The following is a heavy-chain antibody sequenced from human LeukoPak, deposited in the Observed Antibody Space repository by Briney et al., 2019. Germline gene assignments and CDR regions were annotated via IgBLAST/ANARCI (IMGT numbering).Heavy chain of an antibody. CDR2: ISAYNGNT. Sequence: ASVKVSCKASGYTFTSYGISWVRQAPGQGLEWMGWISAYNGNTNYAQKLQGRVTMTTDTSTSTAYMELRSLRSDDTAVYYCARARGGGDLYYYGSGDTYYFDYWGQGTLVTVSS. J-gene: IGHJ4*02. D-gene: IGHD3-10*01. CDR3: ARARGGGDLYYYGSGDTYYFDY. CDR1: GYTFTSYG. V-gene: IGHV1-18*01.